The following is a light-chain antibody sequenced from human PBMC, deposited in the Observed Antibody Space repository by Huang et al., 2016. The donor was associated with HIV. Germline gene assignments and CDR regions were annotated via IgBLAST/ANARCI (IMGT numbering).Light chain of an antibody. CDR3: MQASHGATT. CDR1: QSLVYGDGNIY. Sequence: DVLLTQSPLSLPVTLGQPAFITCKSNQSLVYGDGNIYLNWFHQRAGHSPRHLIYKLSNRDSGVPDRFSAGGSGTDFTLWISEVEAEDVGDYYCMQASHGATTFGQGTRVDIK. V-gene: IGKV2-30*01. CDR2: KLS. J-gene: IGKJ1*01.